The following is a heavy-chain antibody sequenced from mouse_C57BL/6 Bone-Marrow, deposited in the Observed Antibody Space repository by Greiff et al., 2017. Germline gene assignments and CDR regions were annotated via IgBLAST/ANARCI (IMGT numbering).Heavy chain of an antibody. Sequence: QVQLQQSGPELVKPGASVKISCKASGYAFSSSWMNWVKQRPGQGLEWIGRIYPGDGDTNYNGKFKGKATLTADKSSSTAYMQLSSLTSEDSAVYFCARGCFGVWGKGTTVTVSS. J-gene: IGHJ1*03. CDR3: ARGCFGV. V-gene: IGHV1-82*01. CDR1: GYAFSSSW. CDR2: IYPGDGDT.